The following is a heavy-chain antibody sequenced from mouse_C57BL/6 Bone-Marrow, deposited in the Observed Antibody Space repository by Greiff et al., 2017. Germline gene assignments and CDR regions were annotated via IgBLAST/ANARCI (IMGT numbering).Heavy chain of an antibody. D-gene: IGHD3-1*01. CDR3: ARFSGSNDY. CDR1: GYTFTDYY. CDR2: IYPGSGNT. Sequence: QVQLKESGAELVRPGDSVKLSCKASGYTFTDYYINWVKQRPGQGLEWIARIYPGSGNTYYNEKFKGKATLTSEKSSSTAYMQLSSLTSEDSAVYFCARFSGSNDYWGQGTSVTVSS. J-gene: IGHJ4*01. V-gene: IGHV1-76*01.